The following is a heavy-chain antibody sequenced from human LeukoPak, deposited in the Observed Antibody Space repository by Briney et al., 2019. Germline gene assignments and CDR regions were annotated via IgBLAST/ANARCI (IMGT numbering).Heavy chain of an antibody. Sequence: PGGSLRLSCAASGLTVSSNCMSWVRQAPGKGLEWVSFIYSGGDTYYADSVKGRFTISRDNSKNTFHLQMNSLRAEDTAVYYCARRAGDYSHPYDYWGQGTLATVSS. V-gene: IGHV3-53*01. CDR2: IYSGGDT. J-gene: IGHJ4*02. CDR3: ARRAGDYSHPYDY. D-gene: IGHD3-22*01. CDR1: GLTVSSNC.